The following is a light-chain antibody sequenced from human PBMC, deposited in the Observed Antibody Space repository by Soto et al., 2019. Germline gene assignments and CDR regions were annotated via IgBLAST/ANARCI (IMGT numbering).Light chain of an antibody. CDR3: QTWDTGIAV. J-gene: IGLJ7*01. V-gene: IGLV4-69*01. Sequence: QPVLTQSPSASASLGASVKLTCTLSSGHSSNAIAWHQQQPEKGPRYLMKLNSDGSHNKGDEIPDRFSGSSSGAGRYLTISSLQSEDEADYYCQTWDTGIAVFGGGTQLTVL. CDR1: SGHSSNA. CDR2: LNSDGSH.